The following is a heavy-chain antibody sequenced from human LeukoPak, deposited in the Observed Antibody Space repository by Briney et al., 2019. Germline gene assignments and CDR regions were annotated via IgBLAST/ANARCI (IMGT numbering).Heavy chain of an antibody. V-gene: IGHV4-30-4*08. CDR3: ARESFGSSTSCYTARCYYYMDV. Sequence: SQTLSLTCTVSGGSISSGDYYWSWIRQPPGKGLEWIGYIYCSGSTYYNPSLKSRVTISVDTSKNQFSLKLSSVTAADTAVYYCARESFGSSTSCYTARCYYYMDVWGKGTTVTVSS. CDR2: IYCSGST. J-gene: IGHJ6*03. D-gene: IGHD2-2*02. CDR1: GGSISSGDYY.